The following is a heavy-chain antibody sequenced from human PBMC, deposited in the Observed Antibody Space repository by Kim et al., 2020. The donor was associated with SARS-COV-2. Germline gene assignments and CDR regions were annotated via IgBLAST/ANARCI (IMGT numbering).Heavy chain of an antibody. V-gene: IGHV3-7*01. J-gene: IGHJ6*02. D-gene: IGHD3-22*01. CDR1: GFTFSSYW. CDR2: IKQDGSEK. Sequence: GGSLRLSCAASGFTFSSYWMSWVRQAPGKGLEWVANIKQDGSEKYYVDSVKGRFTISRDNAKNSLYLQMNSLRAEDTAVYYCAREVTYYYDSSGYYAYYYYYGMDVWGQGTTVTVSS. CDR3: AREVTYYYDSSGYYAYYYYYGMDV.